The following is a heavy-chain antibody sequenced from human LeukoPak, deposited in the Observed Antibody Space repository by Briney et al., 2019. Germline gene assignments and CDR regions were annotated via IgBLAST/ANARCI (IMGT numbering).Heavy chain of an antibody. V-gene: IGHV4-59*11. CDR1: ADSFSSHY. J-gene: IGHJ3*02. CDR2: ISYIGST. Sequence: SETLSLTCAVSADSFSSHYWTWIRQPPGQGLEWIGYISYIGSTNYHPSLKSRVTISIDTSKNQFSLKLSSVTAAATAVYYCARDLVTVTKGFDIWGQGTMVSVSS. CDR3: ARDLVTVTKGFDI. D-gene: IGHD4-17*01.